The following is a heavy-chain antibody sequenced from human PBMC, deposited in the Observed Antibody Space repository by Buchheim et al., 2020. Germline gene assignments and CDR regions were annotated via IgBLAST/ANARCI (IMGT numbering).Heavy chain of an antibody. Sequence: QVQLQQWGAGLLKPSETLSLTCAVYGGSFSGYYWSWIRQPPGKGLEWIGEINHSGSTNYNPSIKSRVTISVDTSKNKFSLKLSSVTAADTAVYYCARVGSLSTRNWVYWGQGTL. V-gene: IGHV4-34*01. J-gene: IGHJ4*02. CDR3: ARVGSLSTRNWVY. CDR2: INHSGST. CDR1: GGSFSGYY. D-gene: IGHD1-14*01.